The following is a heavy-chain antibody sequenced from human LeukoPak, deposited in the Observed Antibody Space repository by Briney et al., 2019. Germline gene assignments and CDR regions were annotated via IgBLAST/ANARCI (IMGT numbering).Heavy chain of an antibody. CDR3: ARGPPPDLDY. J-gene: IGHJ4*02. V-gene: IGHV4-31*03. CDR2: IYYSGST. Sequence: PSETLSLTCTVSGGSISSGGYYWSWIRQHPGKGLEWIGYIYYSGSTYYNPSLKSRVTLSVDTSKNEFSLKLSSVTAADTAVYYCARGPPPDLDYWGRGTLVTVSS. CDR1: GGSISSGGYY.